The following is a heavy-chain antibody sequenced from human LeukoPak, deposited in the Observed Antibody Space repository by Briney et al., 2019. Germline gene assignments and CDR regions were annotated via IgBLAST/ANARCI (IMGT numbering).Heavy chain of an antibody. Sequence: GGSLRLSCAASGFTFSNAWMSWVRQAPGKGLEWVSAISGSGGSTYYADSVKGRFTISRDNSKNTLYLQMNSLRAEDTAVYYCAKVYGSGWYDTYFDYWGQGTLVTVSS. V-gene: IGHV3-23*01. CDR2: ISGSGGST. D-gene: IGHD6-19*01. CDR3: AKVYGSGWYDTYFDY. CDR1: GFTFSNAW. J-gene: IGHJ4*02.